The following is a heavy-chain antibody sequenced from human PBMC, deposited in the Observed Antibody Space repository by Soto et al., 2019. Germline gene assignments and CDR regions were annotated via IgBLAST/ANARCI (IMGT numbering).Heavy chain of an antibody. CDR1: GGSISSGDYYY. CDR3: ARDREKKVWFDP. J-gene: IGHJ5*02. V-gene: IGHV4-31*01. CDR2: VYYTGST. Sequence: QVQLQESGPGLVKPSQTLSLTCTVSGGSISSGDYYYWTWIRQQPGKGLEWIGYVYYTGSTYHDPSLGSPVTITVDTSKNQFSLKLSSVTAADTAVYYCARDREKKVWFDPWGQGTLVTVSS.